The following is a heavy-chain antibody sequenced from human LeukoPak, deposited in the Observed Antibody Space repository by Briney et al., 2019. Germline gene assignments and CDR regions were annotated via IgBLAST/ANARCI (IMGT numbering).Heavy chain of an antibody. CDR3: ARDAYSSHDAFDI. CDR1: GFTFSNYA. J-gene: IGHJ3*02. CDR2: ISGSGGST. D-gene: IGHD6-13*01. V-gene: IGHV3-23*01. Sequence: GSLRLSCAASGFTFSNYAMSWVRQSPGKGLEWVSGISGSGGSTYYADSVKGRFTISRDNAKNSLYLQMNSLRAEDTAVYYCARDAYSSHDAFDIWGQGTMVTVSS.